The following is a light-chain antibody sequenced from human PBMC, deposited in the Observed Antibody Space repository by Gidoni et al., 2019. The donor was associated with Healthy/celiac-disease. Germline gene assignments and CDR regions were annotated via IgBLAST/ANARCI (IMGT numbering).Light chain of an antibody. CDR3: QQRSNWIT. CDR1: QSVSSY. Sequence: EIVLTQSPATLSLSPGERATLSCRASQSVSSYLAWYQQNPGQAPRLLIYDASNRATGIPARFSGGGSGTDFTLTISSLEPEDFAVYYCQQRSNWITFGQGTRLEIK. V-gene: IGKV3-11*01. J-gene: IGKJ5*01. CDR2: DAS.